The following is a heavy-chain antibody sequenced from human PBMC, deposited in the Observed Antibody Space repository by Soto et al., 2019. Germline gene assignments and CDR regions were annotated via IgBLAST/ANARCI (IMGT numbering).Heavy chain of an antibody. V-gene: IGHV1-3*05. J-gene: IGHJ4*02. CDR1: GYTFTGYA. CDR2: INAGNGNT. D-gene: IGHD2-15*01. CDR3: ARAVGVAADFDY. Sequence: QVQLVQSGAEEKKPGASVKVSCKASGYTFTGYAMHWVRQAPGQRLEWMGWINAGNGNTKYSQKFQGRVTITRDTAASTAYMGLSSLRSEDRAVYYCARAVGVAADFDYWGQGALVTVSS.